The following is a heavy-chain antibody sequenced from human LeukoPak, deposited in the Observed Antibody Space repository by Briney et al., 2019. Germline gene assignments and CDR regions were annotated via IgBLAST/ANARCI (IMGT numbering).Heavy chain of an antibody. D-gene: IGHD3-22*01. CDR1: GFTFSTYA. CDR3: AHHRGLVNSDTEYFQH. J-gene: IGHJ1*01. CDR2: ISGSGDST. V-gene: IGHV3-23*01. Sequence: GGSLRLSCAASGFTFSTYAMSWVRQAPGKWLEWVSAISGSGDSTYYADSVKGRFTISRDNSKNTLFLQMNSLRAEDTAVYYCAHHRGLVNSDTEYFQHWGQGTLVTVSP.